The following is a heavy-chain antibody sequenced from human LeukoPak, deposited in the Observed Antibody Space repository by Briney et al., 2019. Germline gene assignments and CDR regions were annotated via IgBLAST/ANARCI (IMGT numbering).Heavy chain of an antibody. J-gene: IGHJ4*02. D-gene: IGHD5-18*01. CDR3: ARGLWTQAGLVTFNY. CDR2: IHHFGRT. V-gene: IGHV4-59*01. Sequence: PSETLSLTCSVSGDSIISYYWNWLRQSPGKGLEWIGNIHHFGRTEYNSSLRSRVTMFLDSSKNQFSLKLTSVTPTDTAVYYCARGLWTQAGLVTFNYWGQGILVTVSS. CDR1: GDSIISYY.